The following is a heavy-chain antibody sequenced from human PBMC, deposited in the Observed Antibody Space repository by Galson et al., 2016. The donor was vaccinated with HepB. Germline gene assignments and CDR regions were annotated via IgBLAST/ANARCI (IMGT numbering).Heavy chain of an antibody. CDR2: MRIKTNNSAT. CDR3: SRPRERHAYNLDAFDI. J-gene: IGHJ3*02. D-gene: IGHD5-24*01. V-gene: IGHV3-73*01. Sequence: SLRLSCAASGFIFSDSDIHWVRQASGKGLEWIGRMRIKTNNSATAYASSVNGRFTHSRDDSNNTAYLKRNSRKTEDTAVYYCSRPRERHAYNLDAFDIWGQGTMVTVSS. CDR1: GFIFSDSD.